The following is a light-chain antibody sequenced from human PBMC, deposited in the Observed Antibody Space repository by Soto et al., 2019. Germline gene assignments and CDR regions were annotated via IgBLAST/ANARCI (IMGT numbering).Light chain of an antibody. V-gene: IGKV3-20*01. J-gene: IGKJ2*01. CDR2: NTS. CDR3: QQDGSASLQYT. Sequence: EILLTQSPGTLSLSPGERATLSCRASQSVSNNFLAWYQQRSGQAPRLLIYNTSSRATGIPDRFSGSGYGTDFTLTISRLEAEDFAVYYCQQDGSASLQYTCGQGPKLEI. CDR1: QSVSNNF.